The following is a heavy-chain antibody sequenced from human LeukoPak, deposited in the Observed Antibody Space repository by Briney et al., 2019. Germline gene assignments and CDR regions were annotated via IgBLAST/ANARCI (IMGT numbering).Heavy chain of an antibody. CDR2: INHSGST. CDR3: ARAGYDFWSGYLMAFDY. J-gene: IGHJ4*02. D-gene: IGHD3-3*01. V-gene: IGHV4-34*01. Sequence: SETLSLTCAVYGGSFSGYYWSWIRQPPGKGLEWIGEINHSGSTNYNPSLKSRVTISVDTSKNQFSLKLSSVTAADTAVYYCARAGYDFWSGYLMAFDYWGQGTLVTVSS. CDR1: GGSFSGYY.